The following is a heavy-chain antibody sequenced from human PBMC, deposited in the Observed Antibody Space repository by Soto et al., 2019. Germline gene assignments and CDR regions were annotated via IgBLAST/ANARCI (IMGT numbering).Heavy chain of an antibody. Sequence: QVQLVQSGAEVKKPGSSAKVSCKASGGTFSSYAISWVRQAPGQGLEWMGGIIPIFGTANYAQKFQGRVTITADESTSTAYMELSSLRSEDTAVYYCARPRGYCSSTSCYFFYWGQGTLVTVSS. J-gene: IGHJ4*02. CDR2: IIPIFGTA. D-gene: IGHD2-2*01. V-gene: IGHV1-69*01. CDR3: ARPRGYCSSTSCYFFY. CDR1: GGTFSSYA.